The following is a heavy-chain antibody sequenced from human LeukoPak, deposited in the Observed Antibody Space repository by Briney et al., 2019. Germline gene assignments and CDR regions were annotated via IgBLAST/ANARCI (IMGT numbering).Heavy chain of an antibody. CDR1: GFTFSRYW. V-gene: IGHV3-74*01. Sequence: GGSLGLSCAASGFTFSRYWMHWVRQAPGKGLVWVSRTDVAGSTTSYADSVKGRFTISRDNSKNTLYLQMNSLRAEDTAIYYCARDPAGYYYGSGSSYFDYWGLGTLVTVSS. CDR3: ARDPAGYYYGSGSSYFDY. J-gene: IGHJ4*02. D-gene: IGHD3-10*01. CDR2: TDVAGSTT.